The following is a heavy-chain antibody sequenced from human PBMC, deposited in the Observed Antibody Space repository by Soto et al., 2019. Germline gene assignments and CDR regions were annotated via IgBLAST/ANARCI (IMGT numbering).Heavy chain of an antibody. CDR1: GYNFATYW. V-gene: IGHV5-51*01. CDR2: IYPPNSDT. J-gene: IGHJ4*02. Sequence: GESLKISCKGSGYNFATYWIGWVRQTPGKGLEWIGIIYPPNSDTKYSPSFEGQVTISAEKSINTAYLQWSSLTASDTAVYYCARNRLYSSSWTTFDYWGQGTLVTVSS. D-gene: IGHD2-2*01. CDR3: ARNRLYSSSWTTFDY.